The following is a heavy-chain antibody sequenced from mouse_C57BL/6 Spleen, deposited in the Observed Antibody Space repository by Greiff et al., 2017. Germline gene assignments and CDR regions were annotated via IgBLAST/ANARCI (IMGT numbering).Heavy chain of an antibody. CDR1: GFTFSSYA. CDR3: TRDPSTIVGFFDY. Sequence: EVNVVESGEGLVKPGGSLKLSCAASGFTFSSYAMSWVRQTPEKRLEWVAYISSGGDYIYYADTVKGRFTISRDNARNTLYLQMSSLKSEDTAMYYCTRDPSTIVGFFDYWGQGTTLTVSS. J-gene: IGHJ2*01. CDR2: ISSGGDYI. D-gene: IGHD2-5*01. V-gene: IGHV5-9-1*02.